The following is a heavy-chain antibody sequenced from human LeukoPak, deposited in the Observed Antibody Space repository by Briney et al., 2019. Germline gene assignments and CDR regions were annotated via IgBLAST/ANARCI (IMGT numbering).Heavy chain of an antibody. V-gene: IGHV1-2*02. Sequence: GESLKVSCKASGYTFTGYYMHWVRQAPGQGLEWMGWINPSSGGSKYAQKFQGRVTMTTDTSITTAYMELSSLRSDDTAVYYCAREGREGWYFDLWGRGTLVTVSS. J-gene: IGHJ2*01. CDR2: INPSSGGS. CDR1: GYTFTGYY. CDR3: AREGREGWYFDL.